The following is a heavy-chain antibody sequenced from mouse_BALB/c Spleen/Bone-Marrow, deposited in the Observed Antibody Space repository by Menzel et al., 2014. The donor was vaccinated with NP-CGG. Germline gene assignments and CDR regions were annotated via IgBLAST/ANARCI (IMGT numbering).Heavy chain of an antibody. D-gene: IGHD2-13*01. CDR3: ARIYYGAWFAY. CDR1: GFSLSTSGMS. J-gene: IGHJ3*01. CDR2: IWWNDDK. Sequence: ESDPGILQPSQTLSLTCSFSGFSLSTSGMSVGWIRQPSGKGLERLAHIWWNDDKYYNPALKSRLTISKDTSNNQVFLKIASVVTADTATYYCARIYYGAWFAYWGQGTLVTVSA. V-gene: IGHV8-11*01.